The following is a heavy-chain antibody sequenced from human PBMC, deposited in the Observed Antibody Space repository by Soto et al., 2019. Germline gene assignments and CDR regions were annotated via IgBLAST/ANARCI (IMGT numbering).Heavy chain of an antibody. CDR2: IYYSGTT. CDR3: AIRGETGSLDSYYYMDV. CDR1: GGSISSYSYY. D-gene: IGHD3-10*01. J-gene: IGHJ6*03. Sequence: QLQLQESGPGLVKPSETLSLTCTVSGGSISSYSYYWGWIRQPPGKGLEWIASIYYSGTTYYNPSRQSRVTISADTSERQFSLKLTSVTAADTAVYYWAIRGETGSLDSYYYMDVWGKGTTVTVSS. V-gene: IGHV4-39*01.